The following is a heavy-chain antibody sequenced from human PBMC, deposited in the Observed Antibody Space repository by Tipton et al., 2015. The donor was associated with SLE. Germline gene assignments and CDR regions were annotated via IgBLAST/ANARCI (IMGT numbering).Heavy chain of an antibody. CDR1: GYTFNTFG. D-gene: IGHD3-3*01. J-gene: IGHJ4*02. V-gene: IGHV1-18*01. Sequence: QLVQSGPEVKQPGSSVKVSCKTSGYTFNTFGISWVRQAPGQGLEWMGWISGYNGNTEYAQKFQGRITMTTDTSTSTAYMVLGSLKSDDPARYYCARDNVYFDLHYSWGQGSLVTVPS. CDR2: ISGYNGNT. CDR3: ARDNVYFDLHYS.